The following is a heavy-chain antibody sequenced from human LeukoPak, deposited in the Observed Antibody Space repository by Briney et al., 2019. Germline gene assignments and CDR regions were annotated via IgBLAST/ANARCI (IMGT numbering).Heavy chain of an antibody. J-gene: IGHJ6*02. Sequence: TTFYAKSAKGRFTISRDNAQQSLSLQMYSLRDEDTAVYYCARDSLVGATREQFRRYDGMDVWGQGTTVTVAS. D-gene: IGHD1-26*01. V-gene: IGHV3-48*02. CDR3: ARDSLVGATREQFRRYDGMDV. CDR2: TT.